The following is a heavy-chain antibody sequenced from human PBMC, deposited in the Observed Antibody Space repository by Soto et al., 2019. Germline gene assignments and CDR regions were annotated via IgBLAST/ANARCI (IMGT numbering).Heavy chain of an antibody. CDR3: ARHGSAWDY. J-gene: IGHJ4*02. V-gene: IGHV1-3*05. CDR2: INAGNGNT. Sequence: QVQLVQSGAEEKKPGASVKVSCKASGYTFTSYAMHWVRQAPGQRREWMGWINAGNGNTKYSQNFQRRVTITRDTSASTAYLELSSLRSEDTSVYYCARHGSAWDYWGQGTLVTVSS. D-gene: IGHD6-19*01. CDR1: GYTFTSYA.